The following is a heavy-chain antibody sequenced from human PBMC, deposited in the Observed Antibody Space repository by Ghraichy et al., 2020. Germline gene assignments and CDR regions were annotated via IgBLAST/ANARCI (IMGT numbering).Heavy chain of an antibody. CDR3: AREEYTSSSGLTSLHY. Sequence: SETLSLTCTVSGGSISSYYWSWIRQPPGKGLEWLGWIHYSGSTEYNPSLKSRVTVSLDTSKNQFSLRLNSVTAADTAVYYCAREEYTSSSGLTSLHYWGQGTLVTVSS. CDR2: IHYSGST. CDR1: GGSISSYY. J-gene: IGHJ4*02. D-gene: IGHD6-6*01. V-gene: IGHV4-59*01.